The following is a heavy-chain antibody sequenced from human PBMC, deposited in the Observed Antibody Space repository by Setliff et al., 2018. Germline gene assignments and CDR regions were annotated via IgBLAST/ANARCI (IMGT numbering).Heavy chain of an antibody. J-gene: IGHJ4*02. CDR1: GFTFSTYR. CDR2: ILDDGVKK. D-gene: IGHD2-15*01. V-gene: IGHV3-30*03. CDR3: ARTCSGSTCNAGLDY. Sequence: GGSLRLSCAASGFTFSTYRMHWVRQAPGKGLEWVAVILDDGVKKYHADSVKGRFTISRDNSKNTLYLQMNSLRPEDTAVYYCARTCSGSTCNAGLDYWGQGTLVTVSS.